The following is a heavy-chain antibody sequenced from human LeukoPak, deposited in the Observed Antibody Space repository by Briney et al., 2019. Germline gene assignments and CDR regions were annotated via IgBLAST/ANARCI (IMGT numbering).Heavy chain of an antibody. CDR2: ISVYNGNT. V-gene: IGHV1-18*01. D-gene: IGHD3-9*01. CDR3: ARGSDYDILTGYYPFDY. CDR1: GYSFPSYA. J-gene: IGHJ4*02. Sequence: ASVKVSCKASGYSFPSYAISWVRQAPGQGLEWMGWISVYNGNTNYAQKLQGRVTMTTDTSTSTAYMELRSLRSDDTAVYYCARGSDYDILTGYYPFDYWGQGTLVTVSS.